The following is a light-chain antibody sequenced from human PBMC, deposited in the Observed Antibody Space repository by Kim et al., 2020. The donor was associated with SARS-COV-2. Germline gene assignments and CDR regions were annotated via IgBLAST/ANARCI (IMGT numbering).Light chain of an antibody. Sequence: EIVLTQSPGTLSLSPGERATLSCRASQYVSSTYIAWYQQKPGQAPRLLIYGASSRAAGIPDRFSGSESGTDFTLTITRLEPEDFAVYYCQQYGSLWTFGQGTKVEVK. CDR3: QQYGSLWT. J-gene: IGKJ1*01. CDR2: GAS. V-gene: IGKV3-20*01. CDR1: QYVSSTY.